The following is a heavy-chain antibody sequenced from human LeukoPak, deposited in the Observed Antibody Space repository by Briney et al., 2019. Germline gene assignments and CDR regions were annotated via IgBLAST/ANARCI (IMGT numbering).Heavy chain of an antibody. CDR1: GFTFSRYW. CDR2: INGDGGTT. J-gene: IGHJ4*02. Sequence: GGSLRLSCAASGFTFSRYWMHWVRQGPGKGLVCFSRINGDGGTTTYGDSVRGRFTISRDNAKNTVYLQMNSLRAEDTAVYYCVRDRAVAGTEDFYFDNWGQGTLVTVSS. V-gene: IGHV3-74*01. CDR3: VRDRAVAGTEDFYFDN. D-gene: IGHD6-19*01.